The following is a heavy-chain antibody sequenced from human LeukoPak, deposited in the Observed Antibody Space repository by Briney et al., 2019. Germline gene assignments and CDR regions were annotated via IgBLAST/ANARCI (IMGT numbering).Heavy chain of an antibody. Sequence: GGSLRLSCAASGFTFSSYGMHWVRQAPGKGLEWVSYISSSSSTIYYADSVKGRFTISRDNAKNSLYLQMNSLRAEDTAVYYCARGPIAVAADWGQGTLVTVSS. D-gene: IGHD6-19*01. CDR1: GFTFSSYG. V-gene: IGHV3-48*01. CDR3: ARGPIAVAAD. J-gene: IGHJ4*02. CDR2: ISSSSSTI.